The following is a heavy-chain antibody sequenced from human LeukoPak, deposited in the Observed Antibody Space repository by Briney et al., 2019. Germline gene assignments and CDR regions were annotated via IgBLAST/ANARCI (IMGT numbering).Heavy chain of an antibody. Sequence: GSLSLSCTASGFTFSNFWMGWVRQAPGKGLEWVANIKQDETEKFYLGSVKGRFTISRDNPKNTLYLQMSSLRAEDTAVYYCATDYGKDPLYFDYWGQGTLVTVSS. CDR2: IKQDETEK. CDR1: GFTFSNFW. V-gene: IGHV3-7*01. CDR3: ATDYGKDPLYFDY. J-gene: IGHJ4*02. D-gene: IGHD3-16*01.